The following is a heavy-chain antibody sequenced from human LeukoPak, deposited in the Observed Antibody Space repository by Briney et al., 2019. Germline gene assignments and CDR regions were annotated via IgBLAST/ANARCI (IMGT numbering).Heavy chain of an antibody. CDR3: AKVELKYYYGSGSAWVDY. V-gene: IGHV3-30*04. D-gene: IGHD3-10*01. CDR1: GFTFSSYA. CDR2: ISYDGSNK. J-gene: IGHJ4*02. Sequence: GGSLRLSCAASGFTFSSYAMHWVRQAPGKGLEWVAVISYDGSNKYYADSVKGRFTISRDNSKNTLYLQMNSLRADDTAVYYCAKVELKYYYGSGSAWVDYWGQGTLVTVSS.